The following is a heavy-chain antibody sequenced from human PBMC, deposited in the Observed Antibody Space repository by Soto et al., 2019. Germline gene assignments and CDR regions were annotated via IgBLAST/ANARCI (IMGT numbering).Heavy chain of an antibody. CDR2: IYYSGST. CDR3: AREDRDCSGGSCYSDYYGMDV. V-gene: IGHV4-30-4*01. D-gene: IGHD2-15*01. Sequence: QVQLQESGPGLVKPSQTLSLTCTVSGGSISSGDYYWSWIRQPPGKGLEWIGYIYYSGSTYYNPSLKSRVTISVDTSKNQFSLKLRSVTAADTAVYYCAREDRDCSGGSCYSDYYGMDVWGQGTTVTVSS. J-gene: IGHJ6*02. CDR1: GGSISSGDYY.